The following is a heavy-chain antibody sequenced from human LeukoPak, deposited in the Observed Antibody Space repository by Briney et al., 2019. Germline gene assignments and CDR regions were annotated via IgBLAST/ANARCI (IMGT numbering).Heavy chain of an antibody. D-gene: IGHD2/OR15-2a*01. CDR2: ISSDGSGT. V-gene: IGHV3-74*01. Sequence: GGSLRLSCAASGFTFSNYWMHWVRQAPGKGLVWVSRISSDGSGTNYADSVKGRFTISRDNAKNILYLQMNSLRAEDTAVYFCARVASFRFYFDYWGQGALVTVSS. CDR3: ARVASFRFYFDY. J-gene: IGHJ4*02. CDR1: GFTFSNYW.